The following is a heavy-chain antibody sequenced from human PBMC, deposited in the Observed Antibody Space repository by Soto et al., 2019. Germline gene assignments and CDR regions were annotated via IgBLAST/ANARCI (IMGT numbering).Heavy chain of an antibody. J-gene: IGHJ4*02. CDR2: IYYSGCT. V-gene: IGHV4-31*03. Sequence: QVQLQESGPGLVKPSQTLSLTCTVSGGSISSGGSCWSWIRQHPGKGLEWIGYIYYSGCTYYNPPLKSRVTISVDKSKNQVALKLSSVTAADTAVYYCARGVIHWGQGTLGTVSS. CDR1: GGSISSGGSC. CDR3: ARGVIH. D-gene: IGHD2-21*01.